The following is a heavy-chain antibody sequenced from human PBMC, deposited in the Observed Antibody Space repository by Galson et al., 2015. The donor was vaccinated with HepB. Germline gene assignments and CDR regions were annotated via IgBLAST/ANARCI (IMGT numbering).Heavy chain of an antibody. CDR1: GFTFSSYA. J-gene: IGHJ4*02. Sequence: SLRLSCAASGFTFSSYAMSWVRQAPGKGLEWVSAISGSGGSTYYADSVKGRFAISRDNSKNTLYLQMNSLRAEDTAVYYCAKFPYYYDSSGYYSQHDYWGQGTLVTVSS. CDR3: AKFPYYYDSSGYYSQHDY. CDR2: ISGSGGST. D-gene: IGHD3-22*01. V-gene: IGHV3-23*01.